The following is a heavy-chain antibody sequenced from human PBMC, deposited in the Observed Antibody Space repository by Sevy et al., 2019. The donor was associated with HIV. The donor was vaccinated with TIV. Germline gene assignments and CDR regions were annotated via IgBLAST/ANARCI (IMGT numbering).Heavy chain of an antibody. Sequence: SETLSLTCAVYGGSFSGYYWSWIRQPPGKGLEWIGEINHSGSTNYNPALKSRVTISVDTSKNQFSLKLGSVTAADTAVYYCAHCSGGSCLYPYCGQGTLVTVSS. J-gene: IGHJ4*02. D-gene: IGHD2-15*01. CDR1: GGSFSGYY. CDR2: INHSGST. CDR3: AHCSGGSCLYPY. V-gene: IGHV4-34*01.